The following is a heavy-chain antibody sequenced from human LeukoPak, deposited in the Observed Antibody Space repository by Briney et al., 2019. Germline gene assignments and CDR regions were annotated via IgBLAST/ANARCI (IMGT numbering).Heavy chain of an antibody. D-gene: IGHD1-26*01. Sequence: ASVKVSCKASGYTFTSNGISWVRQPPGQGLEWMGWISAYNGNTNYAQKLQGRVTMTTDTSTSTAYMELRSLRSDATAVYYCARDPGRGGSDLFDYWGQGTLVTVSS. CDR1: GYTFTSNG. J-gene: IGHJ4*02. V-gene: IGHV1-18*01. CDR2: ISAYNGNT. CDR3: ARDPGRGGSDLFDY.